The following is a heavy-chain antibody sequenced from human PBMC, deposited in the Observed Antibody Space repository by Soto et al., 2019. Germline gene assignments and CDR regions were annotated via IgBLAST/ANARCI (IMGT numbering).Heavy chain of an antibody. CDR2: ISYDGSNK. CDR1: GFTFSIYG. D-gene: IGHD3-3*01. J-gene: IGHJ4*02. V-gene: IGHV3-30*18. Sequence: GGSLRLSXAASGFTFSIYGMHWVRQAPGKGLEWVAVISYDGSNKYYADSVKGRFTISRDNSKNTLYLQMNSLRGEDTAVYYCAKETVEYYFDYWGQGTLVTVSS. CDR3: AKETVEYYFDY.